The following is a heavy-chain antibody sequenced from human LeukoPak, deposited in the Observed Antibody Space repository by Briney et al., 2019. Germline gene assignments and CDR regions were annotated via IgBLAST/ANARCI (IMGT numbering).Heavy chain of an antibody. CDR2: INPSAGST. D-gene: IGHD6-19*01. Sequence: ASVKVSCKASGGTFSSYAISWVRQAPGQGPEWMGIINPSAGSTSYAQKFQGRVTMTRDTSTSTVYMELSNLRSGDTAVYYCARGGGTAVADRKSKFDDWGQGTLVTVSS. J-gene: IGHJ4*02. CDR3: ARGGGTAVADRKSKFDD. V-gene: IGHV1-46*01. CDR1: GGTFSSYA.